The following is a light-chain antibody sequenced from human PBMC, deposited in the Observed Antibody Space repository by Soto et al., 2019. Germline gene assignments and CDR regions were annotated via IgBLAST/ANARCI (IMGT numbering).Light chain of an antibody. CDR1: NSNIGNNY. J-gene: IGLJ2*01. CDR2: DNN. Sequence: QSVLTQPPSVSAAPGQKVTISCSGSNSNIGNNYVSWYQQLPGTAPKLLIYDNNKRPSGIPDRFSGSKSGTSATLAITGLQTGDEADYYCATWDSSLSAVLFGGGTKVTVL. V-gene: IGLV1-51*01. CDR3: ATWDSSLSAVL.